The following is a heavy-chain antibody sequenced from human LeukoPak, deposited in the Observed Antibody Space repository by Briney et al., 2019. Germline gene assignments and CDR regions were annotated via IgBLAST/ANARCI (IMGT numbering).Heavy chain of an antibody. J-gene: IGHJ4*02. CDR3: ARDRAGYSYATSFDY. CDR2: ISPYNDNT. CDR1: GYIFTRTG. V-gene: IGHV1-18*04. Sequence: ASVKVSCKASGYIFTRTGINWVRQAPGQGLEWMGWISPYNDNTKYAQKFQGRVTMTTDTSTTTAYMDLRSLRSDDTAVYYCARDRAGYSYATSFDYWGQGTLVTVSS. D-gene: IGHD5-18*01.